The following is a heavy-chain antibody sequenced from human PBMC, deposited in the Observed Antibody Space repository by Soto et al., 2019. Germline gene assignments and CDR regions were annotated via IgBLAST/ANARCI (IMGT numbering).Heavy chain of an antibody. Sequence: GGSLRLSCAASGFTFSSYAMHWVRQAPGKGLEWVAVISYDGSNKYYADSVKGRFTISRDNSKNTLYLQMNSRRAEDTAVYYCARDLMGYSGYDIYYYYYGMDVWGQGTTVTVSS. D-gene: IGHD5-12*01. CDR3: ARDLMGYSGYDIYYYYYGMDV. J-gene: IGHJ6*02. CDR2: ISYDGSNK. V-gene: IGHV3-30-3*01. CDR1: GFTFSSYA.